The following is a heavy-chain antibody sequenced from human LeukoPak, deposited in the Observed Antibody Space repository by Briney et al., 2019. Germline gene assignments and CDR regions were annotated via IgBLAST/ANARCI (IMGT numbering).Heavy chain of an antibody. V-gene: IGHV3-48*01. Sequence: GGSLRLSCAASGFTFSNYSMNWVRQAPGKGLEWISYISSGSPIYYAPSVKGRFTISRDNAKSSLFLQMNSLRAEDTAVYYCARESGVQNYGGNFGLDLWGRGTLVSVSA. CDR2: ISSGSPI. J-gene: IGHJ5*02. D-gene: IGHD2-21*01. CDR3: ARESGVQNYGGNFGLDL. CDR1: GFTFSNYS.